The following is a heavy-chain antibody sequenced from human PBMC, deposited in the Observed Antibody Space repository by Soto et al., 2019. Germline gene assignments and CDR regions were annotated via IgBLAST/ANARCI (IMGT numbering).Heavy chain of an antibody. CDR3: TTAHPRGPDY. CDR1: GFTFSSYA. Sequence: PGGSLRLSCAASGFTFSSYAMSWVRQAPGKGLEWVSAISGSGGSTYYADSVKGRFTISRDNSKNTLYLQMNNLKTEDTAVYYCTTAHPRGPDYWGQGTLVTVSS. J-gene: IGHJ4*02. CDR2: ISGSGGST. V-gene: IGHV3-23*01.